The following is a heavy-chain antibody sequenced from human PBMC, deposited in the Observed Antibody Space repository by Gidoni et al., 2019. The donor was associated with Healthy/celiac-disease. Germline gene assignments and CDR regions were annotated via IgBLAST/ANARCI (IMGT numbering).Heavy chain of an antibody. CDR3: ARVWAGDSSGYPFDY. CDR1: GGSISSGSYY. J-gene: IGHJ4*02. Sequence: QVQLQESGPGLVKPSQTLSLTCTVSGGSISSGSYYWSWIRQPAGKGLEWIGRIYTSGSTNYNPSLKSRVTISVDTSKNQFSLKLSSVTAADTAVYYCARVWAGDSSGYPFDYWGQGTLVTVSS. CDR2: IYTSGST. D-gene: IGHD3-22*01. V-gene: IGHV4-61*02.